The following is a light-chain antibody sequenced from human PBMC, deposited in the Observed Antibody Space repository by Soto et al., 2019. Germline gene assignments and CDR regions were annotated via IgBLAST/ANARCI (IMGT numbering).Light chain of an antibody. V-gene: IGKV1-27*01. CDR1: QGISNY. CDR2: DAS. J-gene: IGKJ1*01. CDR3: QRYNNAPRT. Sequence: DIQMTQSPSSLSASVGDRVTITCRASQGISNYLAWYQQRPGKVPELLIYDASTLQSGVPSRFSGSGSGTDFTLTISSLQPEDVATYYCQRYNNAPRTFGQGTKVEIK.